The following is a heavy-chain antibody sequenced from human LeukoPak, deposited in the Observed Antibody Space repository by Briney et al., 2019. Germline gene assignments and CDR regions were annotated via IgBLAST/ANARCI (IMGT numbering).Heavy chain of an antibody. Sequence: RASVKVSCKASGYTFTSYYIHWVRQAPGQGLEWMGWINPNSGDTNYAQKFQGRVSMTGDTSISTAYMELSRLRSDDTAVYYCARTLVVINDAFDIWGQGTMVTVSS. CDR2: INPNSGDT. CDR3: ARTLVVINDAFDI. CDR1: GYTFTSYY. V-gene: IGHV1-2*02. D-gene: IGHD3-22*01. J-gene: IGHJ3*02.